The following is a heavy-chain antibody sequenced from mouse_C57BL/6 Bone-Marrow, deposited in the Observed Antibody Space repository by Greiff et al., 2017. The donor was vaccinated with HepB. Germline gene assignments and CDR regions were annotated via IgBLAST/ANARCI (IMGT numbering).Heavy chain of an antibody. V-gene: IGHV1-81*01. J-gene: IGHJ2*01. CDR1: GYTFTSYG. D-gene: IGHD1-1*01. CDR2: IYPRSGNT. Sequence: QVQLKESGAELARPGASVKLSCKASGYTFTSYGLSWVKQRTGQGLEWIGEIYPRSGNTYYNEKFKGKATLTADKSSSTAYMELRSLTSEDSAVYFCARGDYYGSSSGYFDYWGQGTTLTVSS. CDR3: ARGDYYGSSSGYFDY.